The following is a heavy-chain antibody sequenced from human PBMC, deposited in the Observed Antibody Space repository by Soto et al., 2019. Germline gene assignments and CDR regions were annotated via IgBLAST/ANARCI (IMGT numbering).Heavy chain of an antibody. CDR3: ARDQRYYGSGSYYSDN. V-gene: IGHV1-18*04. CDR2: ISAYTGKA. J-gene: IGHJ4*02. D-gene: IGHD3-10*01. CDR1: GYVFISYG. Sequence: QVQLVQSGPEVKKPGASVKVSCKTSGYVFISYGISWVRQAPGHVLEWVGWISAYTGKADYAQKFQGRVTMTTETSTSTAFLELWSLRSDDTAVYYCARDQRYYGSGSYYSDNWGQGTLVTVSS.